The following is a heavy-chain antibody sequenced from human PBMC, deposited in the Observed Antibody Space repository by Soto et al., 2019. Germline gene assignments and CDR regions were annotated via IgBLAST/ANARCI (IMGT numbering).Heavy chain of an antibody. CDR3: ARGSGLRFLEWLSYFDY. CDR2: INAGNGNT. V-gene: IGHV1-3*01. J-gene: IGHJ4*02. CDR1: GYTFTSYA. Sequence: ASVKVSCKASGYTFTSYAMHWVRQAPGQRLEWMGWINAGNGNTKYSQKFQGRVTITRDTSASTAYMELSSLRSEDTAVYYCARGSGLRFLEWLSYFDYWGQGTLVTVSS. D-gene: IGHD3-3*01.